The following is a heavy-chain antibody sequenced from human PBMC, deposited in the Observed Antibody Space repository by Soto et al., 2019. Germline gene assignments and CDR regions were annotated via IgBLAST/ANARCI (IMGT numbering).Heavy chain of an antibody. CDR3: ATFTLNYYDSSGPGDAFDI. CDR1: GGTFSSYT. D-gene: IGHD3-22*01. J-gene: IGHJ3*02. CDR2: IIPILGIA. Sequence: SVKVSCKASGGTFSSYTISWVRQAPGQGLEWMGRIIPILGIANYAQKFQGRVTITADKSTSTAYMELSSLRSEDTAVYYCATFTLNYYDSSGPGDAFDIWGQGTMVTVSS. V-gene: IGHV1-69*02.